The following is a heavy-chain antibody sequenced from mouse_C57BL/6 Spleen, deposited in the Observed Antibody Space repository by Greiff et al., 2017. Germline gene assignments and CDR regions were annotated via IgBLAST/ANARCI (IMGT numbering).Heavy chain of an antibody. CDR1: GFTFSSYA. J-gene: IGHJ2*01. CDR2: ISDGGSYT. V-gene: IGHV5-4*01. CDR3: ARDGDGYYGY. Sequence: EVHLVQSGGGLVKPGGSLKLSCAASGFTFSSYAMSWVRQTPEKRLEWVATISDGGSYTYYPDNVKGRFTISRDNAKNNLYLQMSQLKSEDTAMYYCARDGDGYYGYWGQGTTLTVSS. D-gene: IGHD2-3*01.